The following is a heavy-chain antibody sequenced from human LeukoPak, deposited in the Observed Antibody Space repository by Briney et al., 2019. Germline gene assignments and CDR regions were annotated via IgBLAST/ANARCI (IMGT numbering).Heavy chain of an antibody. J-gene: IGHJ4*02. Sequence: TGGSLRLSCAASGFTFSSYGMHWVRQAPGKGLEWVSFIRHDGSNIYYADSVKGRFTISRDNSKNTLYLQMNSLRAEDTAVYYCARTPYSGYGYFDYWGQGTLVTVSS. V-gene: IGHV3-30*02. CDR2: IRHDGSNI. D-gene: IGHD5-12*01. CDR3: ARTPYSGYGYFDY. CDR1: GFTFSSYG.